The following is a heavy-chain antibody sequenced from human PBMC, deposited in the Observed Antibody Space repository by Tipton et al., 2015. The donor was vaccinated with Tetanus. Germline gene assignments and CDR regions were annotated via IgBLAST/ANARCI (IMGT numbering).Heavy chain of an antibody. CDR2: IYYSGST. CDR1: GGSISSYY. V-gene: IGHV4-59*01. D-gene: IGHD3-10*01. J-gene: IGHJ5*02. CDR3: AREDMVRGVIWFDP. Sequence: TLSLTCTVSGGSISSYYWSWIRQPPGKGLEWIGYIYYSGSTNYNPSLKSRVTISVDTSKNQFSLKLSSVTAADTAVYYCAREDMVRGVIWFDPWGQGTLVTIPS.